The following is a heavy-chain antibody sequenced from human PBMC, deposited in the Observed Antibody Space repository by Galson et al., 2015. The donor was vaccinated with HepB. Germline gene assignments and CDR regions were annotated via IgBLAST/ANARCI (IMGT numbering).Heavy chain of an antibody. Sequence: SLRLSCAASGFTFSSYWMHWVRQAPGKGLVWVSRINSDGSSTSYADAVKGRFTISRDNAKNTLYLQMNSLRAEDTAVYYCSRGADSAGGFDIWGQGTMVTVSS. CDR1: GFTFSSYW. CDR2: INSDGSST. J-gene: IGHJ3*02. CDR3: SRGADSAGGFDI. V-gene: IGHV3-74*01.